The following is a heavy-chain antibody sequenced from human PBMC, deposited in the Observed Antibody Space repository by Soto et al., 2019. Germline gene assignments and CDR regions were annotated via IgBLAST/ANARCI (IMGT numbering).Heavy chain of an antibody. CDR1: GGSINSYY. J-gene: IGHJ4*02. D-gene: IGHD6-19*01. CDR2: IYYSGTT. V-gene: IGHV4-59*12. CDR3: ARAGSGLDY. Sequence: SETLSLTCTVSGGSINSYYWSWIRQSPGRGLEWIGYIYYSGTTNYNPSLKSRVTISADTSKSQFSLKVTSVTAADTAVYYCARAGSGLDYWGQGILVTVSS.